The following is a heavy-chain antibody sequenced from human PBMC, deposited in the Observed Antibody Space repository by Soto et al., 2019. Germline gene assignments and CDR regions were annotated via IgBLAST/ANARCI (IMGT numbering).Heavy chain of an antibody. D-gene: IGHD6-19*01. V-gene: IGHV1-69*06. J-gene: IGHJ4*02. Sequence: VTGAGSGGTYSSNGISRVRQANGQGLEWMGGILPIFGTANYAQKFQGRVTITADNSTSTPYMELSSLRSEDTAVYYCSLQFGSSSVAGTNGFDYCGQGPRVT. CDR3: SLQFGSSSVAGTNGFDY. CDR2: ILPIFGTA. CDR1: GGTYSSNG.